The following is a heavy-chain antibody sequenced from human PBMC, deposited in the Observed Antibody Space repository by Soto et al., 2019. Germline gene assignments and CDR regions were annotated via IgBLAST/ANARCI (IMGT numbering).Heavy chain of an antibody. CDR2: IDPHISYS. CDR1: GFVFNDYW. CDR3: ATIMPTAGFDP. J-gene: IGHJ5*02. V-gene: IGHV5-10-1*03. D-gene: IGHD2-2*01. Sequence: EVQLVQSGPELKKPGESLRISCQGSGFVFNDYWMHWVRQVPGKGLEWMGRIDPHISYSVYDPAFQGHVTFSVDESIETGFLQWDSLRASDTAIYYCATIMPTAGFDPWGAGTLVTVSS.